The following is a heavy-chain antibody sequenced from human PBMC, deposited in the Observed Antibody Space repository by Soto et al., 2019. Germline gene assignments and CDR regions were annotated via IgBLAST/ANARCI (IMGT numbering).Heavy chain of an antibody. V-gene: IGHV1-18*01. Sequence: ASVKVSCKASGYTFTSYGISWVRQAPGQGLEWMGWISAYNGNTNYAQKLQGRVTMTTDTSTSTAYMELRSLRSDDTAVYYCARDTRWVVTAAGSWFDPWGQGTLVTVS. CDR1: GYTFTSYG. J-gene: IGHJ5*02. D-gene: IGHD2-21*02. CDR2: ISAYNGNT. CDR3: ARDTRWVVTAAGSWFDP.